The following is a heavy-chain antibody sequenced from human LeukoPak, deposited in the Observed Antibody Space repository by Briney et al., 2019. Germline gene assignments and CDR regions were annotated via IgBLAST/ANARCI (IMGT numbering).Heavy chain of an antibody. J-gene: IGHJ4*02. CDR3: ARGYSSGFGY. CDR1: GGSFSGYY. D-gene: IGHD6-19*01. Sequence: SETLSLTCAVYGGSFSGYYWSWTRQPPGKGLEWIGEINHSGSTNYNPSLKSRVTISVDTSKNQFSLKLSSVTAADTAVYYCARGYSSGFGYWGQGTLVTVSS. V-gene: IGHV4-34*01. CDR2: INHSGST.